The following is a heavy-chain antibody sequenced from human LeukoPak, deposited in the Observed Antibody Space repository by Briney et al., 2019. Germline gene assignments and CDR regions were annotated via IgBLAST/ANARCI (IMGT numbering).Heavy chain of an antibody. D-gene: IGHD5-18*01. CDR1: GFTFNSYW. Sequence: PGGSLRLSCAASGFTFNSYWMSWVRQAPRKGPEGVAVISYDVGKKYYADSVKGRFTISRDNSKNTLYLHMNSLRAEDTAIYYCARDERWIQFNYWGQGTLVTVSS. J-gene: IGHJ4*02. CDR2: ISYDVGKK. V-gene: IGHV3-30*03. CDR3: ARDERWIQFNY.